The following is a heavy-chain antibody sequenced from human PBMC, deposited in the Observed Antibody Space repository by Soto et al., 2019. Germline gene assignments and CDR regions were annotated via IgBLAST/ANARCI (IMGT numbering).Heavy chain of an antibody. Sequence: PGGSLRLSCAASGFTFSSYAMSWVRQAPGKGLEWVSAISGSGGSTYYADSVKGRFTISRDNSKNTLYLQMNSLRAEDTAVYYCASIPRQYSSGWYEWAFDIWGQGTMVTVSS. CDR3: ASIPRQYSSGWYEWAFDI. D-gene: IGHD6-19*01. V-gene: IGHV3-23*01. CDR1: GFTFSSYA. CDR2: ISGSGGST. J-gene: IGHJ3*02.